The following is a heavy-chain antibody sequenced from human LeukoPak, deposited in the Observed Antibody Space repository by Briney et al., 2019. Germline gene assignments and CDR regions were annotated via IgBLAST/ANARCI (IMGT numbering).Heavy chain of an antibody. CDR2: INPNSGGT. CDR3: ARDTLFMVRGVINDY. V-gene: IGHV1-2*02. J-gene: IGHJ4*02. CDR1: GYTFTRYY. Sequence: ASVKVSCKASGYTFTRYYMHWVRQAPGQGLEWMGWINPNSGGTNYAQKFQGRVTMTRDTSISTAYMELSRLRSDDTAVYYCARDTLFMVRGVINDYWGQGTLVTVSS. D-gene: IGHD3-10*01.